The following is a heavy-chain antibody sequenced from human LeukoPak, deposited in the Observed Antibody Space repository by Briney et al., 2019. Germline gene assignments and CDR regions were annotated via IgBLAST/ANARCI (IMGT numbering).Heavy chain of an antibody. V-gene: IGHV1-46*01. CDR2: INPSGGST. Sequence: ASVKVSCKASGYTFTGYYMHWVRQAPGQGLEWMGIINPSGGSTSYAQKFQGRVTMTRDTSTSTVYMELSSLRSEDSAVYYCASATEASLFDYWGQGTLVPVSS. CDR3: ASATEASLFDY. CDR1: GYTFTGYY. J-gene: IGHJ4*02. D-gene: IGHD2-15*01.